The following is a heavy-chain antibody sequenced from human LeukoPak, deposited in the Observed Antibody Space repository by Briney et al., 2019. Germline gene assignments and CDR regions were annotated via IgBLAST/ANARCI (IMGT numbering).Heavy chain of an antibody. J-gene: IGHJ6*02. CDR2: INHSGST. V-gene: IGHV4-34*01. Sequence: PSETLSLTCAVYGGSFGGYYWSWIRQPPGKGLEWIGEINHSGSTNYNPSLKSRVTISVDTSKNQFSLKLSSVTAADTAVYYCARDRIFGVVRYYYYYGMDVWGQGTTATVSS. D-gene: IGHD3-3*01. CDR1: GGSFGGYY. CDR3: ARDRIFGVVRYYYYYGMDV.